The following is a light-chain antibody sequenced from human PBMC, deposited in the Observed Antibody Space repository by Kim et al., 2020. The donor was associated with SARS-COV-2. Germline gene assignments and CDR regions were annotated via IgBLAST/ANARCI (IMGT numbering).Light chain of an antibody. CDR2: DVS. CDR3: SSYTSSSTFYV. Sequence: QSITISCTGTSSDVGGYNYVSWYQQHPGKAPKLMIYDVSNWPSGLSNRFSGSKSGNTASLTISGLQAEDEADYYCSSYTSSSTFYVFGTGTKVTVL. V-gene: IGLV2-14*04. J-gene: IGLJ1*01. CDR1: SSDVGGYNY.